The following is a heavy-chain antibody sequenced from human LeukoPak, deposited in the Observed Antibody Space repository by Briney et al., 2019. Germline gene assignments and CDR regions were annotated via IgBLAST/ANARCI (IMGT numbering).Heavy chain of an antibody. CDR3: ARGPYTGFDY. CDR2: IYYSGST. D-gene: IGHD2-2*02. Sequence: SETLSLTCTVSGGSISSYYWSWIRQPPGKGLEWIGYIYYSGSTNYNPSLKSRVTISVDTSKNQFSLKLSSVTAADTAVYYCARGPYTGFDYWAQGTLVTVST. J-gene: IGHJ4*02. CDR1: GGSISSYY. V-gene: IGHV4-59*01.